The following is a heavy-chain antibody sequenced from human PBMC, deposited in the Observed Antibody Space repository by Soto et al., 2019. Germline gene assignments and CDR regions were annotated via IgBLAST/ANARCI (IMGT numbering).Heavy chain of an antibody. D-gene: IGHD7-27*01. CDR1: GGSFSGYY. Sequence: SETLSLTCAVYGGSFSGYYWSWIRQPPGKGLEWIGEINHSGSTNYNPSLKSQVTISGDTSKNQFSLKLSSVTAADTAVYYCARGHETGDRGYYFDYWGQGTLVTVSS. CDR3: ARGHETGDRGYYFDY. CDR2: INHSGST. J-gene: IGHJ4*02. V-gene: IGHV4-34*01.